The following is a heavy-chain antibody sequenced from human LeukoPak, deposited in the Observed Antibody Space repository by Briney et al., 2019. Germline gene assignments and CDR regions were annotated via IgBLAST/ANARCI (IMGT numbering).Heavy chain of an antibody. CDR3: ARGSYGARAGDY. V-gene: IGHV1-69*13. CDR2: IIPIFGTA. CDR1: GGAFSSYA. D-gene: IGHD5-18*01. Sequence: SVKVSCKASGGAFSSYAISWVRQAPGQGLEWMGGIIPIFGTANYAQKFQGRVTITADESTSTAYMELSSLRSEDTAVYYCARGSYGARAGDYWGQGTLVTVSS. J-gene: IGHJ4*02.